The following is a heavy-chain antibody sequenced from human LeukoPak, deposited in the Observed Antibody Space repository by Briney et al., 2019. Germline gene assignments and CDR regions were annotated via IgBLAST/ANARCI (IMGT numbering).Heavy chain of an antibody. D-gene: IGHD5-24*01. Sequence: SETLSLTCTVSGGSISSSSYYWGWIRQPPGKGLEWIGSIYYSGSTYYNPSLKSRVTISVDTSKNQFSLKLSSVTAADTAVYYCAEMATIRYYWGQGTLVTVSS. CDR3: AEMATIRYY. V-gene: IGHV4-39*01. J-gene: IGHJ4*02. CDR2: IYYSGST. CDR1: GGSISSSSYY.